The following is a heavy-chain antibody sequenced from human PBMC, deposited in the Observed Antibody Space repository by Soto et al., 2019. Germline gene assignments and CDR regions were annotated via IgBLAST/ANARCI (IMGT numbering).Heavy chain of an antibody. CDR2: TYYRSKWYN. Sequence: QIQLQQSGPGLVKPSQTLSLTCAISGDSVSSDTAAWNWIRQSPSRGLEWLGRTYYRSKWYNDYAGSVNSRITINPDTSKNQVFLHLNSVSPDDTAVYFCARGRGSGWNYYGMDVWGQGTTVTVSS. V-gene: IGHV6-1*01. CDR3: ARGRGSGWNYYGMDV. CDR1: GDSVSSDTAA. D-gene: IGHD6-19*01. J-gene: IGHJ6*02.